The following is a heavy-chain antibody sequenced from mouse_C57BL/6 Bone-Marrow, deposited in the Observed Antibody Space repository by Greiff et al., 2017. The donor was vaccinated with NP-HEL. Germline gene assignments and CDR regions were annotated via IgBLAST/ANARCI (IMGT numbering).Heavy chain of an antibody. V-gene: IGHV1-82*01. D-gene: IGHD1-1*01. J-gene: IGHJ2*01. CDR2: IYPGDGDT. Sequence: VQLQQSGPELVKPGASVKISCKASGYAFSSSWMNWVKQRPGKGLEWIGRIYPGDGDTNYNGKFKGKATLTADKSSSTAYMQLSSLTSEDSAVYFCARIPTPHYFDYWGQGTTLTVSS. CDR1: GYAFSSSW. CDR3: ARIPTPHYFDY.